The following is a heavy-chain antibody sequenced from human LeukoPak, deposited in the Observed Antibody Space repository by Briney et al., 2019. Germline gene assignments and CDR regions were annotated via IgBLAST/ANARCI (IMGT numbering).Heavy chain of an antibody. CDR1: GGSVSSYY. CDR3: AREYSSGWYANFDY. D-gene: IGHD6-19*01. V-gene: IGHV4-4*08. CDR2: ISSSGST. Sequence: SETLSLTCTVSGGSVSSYYWSWIRQPPGKGLEWIGRISSSGSTNYNPSLKSRVTISVDTSKNQFSLKLSSVTAADTAVYYCAREYSSGWYANFDYWGQGTLVTVSS. J-gene: IGHJ4*02.